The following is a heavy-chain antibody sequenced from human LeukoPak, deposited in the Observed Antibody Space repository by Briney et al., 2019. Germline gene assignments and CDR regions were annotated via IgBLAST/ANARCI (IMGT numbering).Heavy chain of an antibody. Sequence: SETLSLTCAVYGGSSSGNYWSWIRQPPGKGLEWIGEINHSGSTNYNPSLKSRVTISVDTSKNQFSLKLSSVTAADTAVYYCARNRYYYGSGSYGVPNWFDPWGQGTLVIVSS. CDR2: INHSGST. D-gene: IGHD3-10*01. J-gene: IGHJ5*02. CDR1: GGSSSGNY. CDR3: ARNRYYYGSGSYGVPNWFDP. V-gene: IGHV4-34*01.